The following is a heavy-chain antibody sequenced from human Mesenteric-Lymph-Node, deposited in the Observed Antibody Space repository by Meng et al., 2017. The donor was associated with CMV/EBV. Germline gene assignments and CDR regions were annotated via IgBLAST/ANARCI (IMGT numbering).Heavy chain of an antibody. Sequence: GESLKISCAASGFAFSSYWMSWVRQTPGERLEWVANIKEDGGETYYVDSVKGRFTISRDNAKNSLFLQMSNLRAEDTAVFYCMRHTRGSPGDYWGQGTVVTVSS. CDR1: GFAFSSYW. J-gene: IGHJ4*02. CDR3: MRHTRGSPGDY. CDR2: IKEDGGET. D-gene: IGHD5-24*01. V-gene: IGHV3-7*01.